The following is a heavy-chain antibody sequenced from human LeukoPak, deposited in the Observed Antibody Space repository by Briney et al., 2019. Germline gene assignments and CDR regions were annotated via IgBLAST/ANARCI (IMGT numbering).Heavy chain of an antibody. D-gene: IGHD6-13*01. CDR2: ISSSSTI. V-gene: IGHV3-69-1*01. CDR1: RFTFTDYW. Sequence: GGSLRLSCAASRFTFTDYWMSWVRQAPGKGLEWVSYISSSSTIYYADSVKGRFTISRDNAKNSLYLQMNSLRAEDTAVYYCARESSWYPHYFDYWGQGTLVTVSS. CDR3: ARESSWYPHYFDY. J-gene: IGHJ4*02.